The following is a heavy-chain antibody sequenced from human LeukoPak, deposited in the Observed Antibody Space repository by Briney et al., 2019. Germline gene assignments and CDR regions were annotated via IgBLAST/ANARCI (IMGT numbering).Heavy chain of an antibody. D-gene: IGHD3-3*01. Sequence: GGSLRLSCAASGFTFSRYGMHWVRQAPGKGLEWVAFIRYDGSNQYYGDSVKGRFTISRDNSNNTLYLEMNSLRPEDTAVYYCVKEASWSGYYITYYFDYWGLGTLVTVSS. J-gene: IGHJ4*02. V-gene: IGHV3-30*02. CDR1: GFTFSRYG. CDR3: VKEASWSGYYITYYFDY. CDR2: IRYDGSNQ.